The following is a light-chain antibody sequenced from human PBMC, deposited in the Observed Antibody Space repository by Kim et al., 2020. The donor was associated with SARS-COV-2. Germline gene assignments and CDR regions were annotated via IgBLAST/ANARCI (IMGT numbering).Light chain of an antibody. J-gene: IGKJ1*01. Sequence: ASVGDRVTITCRASQNINIFFNWYQQKPGEAPTLLIYGASRLQSGVPSRFSGSGSGTDFTLTISSLQPEDFATYYCQQSYSTPPTFGQGTKVDIK. V-gene: IGKV1-39*01. CDR1: QNINIF. CDR2: GAS. CDR3: QQSYSTPPT.